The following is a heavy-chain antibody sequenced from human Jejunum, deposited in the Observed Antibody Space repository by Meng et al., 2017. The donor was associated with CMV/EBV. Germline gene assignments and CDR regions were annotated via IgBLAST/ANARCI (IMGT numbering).Heavy chain of an antibody. CDR3: AKARQCED. V-gene: IGHV3-23*01. CDR1: GFTFSNYA. J-gene: IGHJ4*02. Sequence: LSCVGSGFTFSNYAMTWVRQAPGKGLEWVSTISEIRDASYYGDSVKGRFAISRDNSKSTLYLQMSSLRVEDTAVYYCAKARQCEDWGQGTLVTVSS. CDR2: ISEIRDAS.